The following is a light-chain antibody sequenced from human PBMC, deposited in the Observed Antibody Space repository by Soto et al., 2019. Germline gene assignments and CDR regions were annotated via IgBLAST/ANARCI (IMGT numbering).Light chain of an antibody. J-gene: IGKJ4*01. CDR1: QSVSSY. Sequence: EIVLTQSPATLSLSPGERATLSCRASQSVSSYLAWYQQKPGQAPRLLIYGASSRATGIPDRFSGSRSGPEFTLTISSLQSEDFAIYYCQPYNNWPLTFGGGTKVDIK. CDR2: GAS. CDR3: QPYNNWPLT. V-gene: IGKV3D-15*01.